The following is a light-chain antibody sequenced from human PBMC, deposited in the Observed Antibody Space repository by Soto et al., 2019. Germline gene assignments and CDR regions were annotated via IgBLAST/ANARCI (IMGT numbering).Light chain of an antibody. CDR2: DND. CDR3: GTWDSSLSAVV. J-gene: IGLJ2*01. V-gene: IGLV1-51*01. Sequence: QSVLTQPPSVSAAPGQKVTISCSGSSSNIGNNYVSWYQQLPGTGPKVLIYDNDERPSGIPDRFSGSKSGTSATLGITGLQTGDEADYYCGTWDSSLSAVVFGGGTKLTVL. CDR1: SSNIGNNY.